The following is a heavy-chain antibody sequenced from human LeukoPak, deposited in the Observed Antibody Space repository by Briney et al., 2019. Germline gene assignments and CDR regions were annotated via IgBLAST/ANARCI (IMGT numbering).Heavy chain of an antibody. CDR3: ARGLRFLEWLSLHITYYFDY. CDR2: IYTSGST. Sequence: PSQTLSLTCTVSGGSISSGSYYWSWIRQPAGKGLEWIGRIYTSGSTNYNPSRKSRITISVDTSKNQFSLKLSSVTAADTAVYYCARGLRFLEWLSLHITYYFDYWGQGTLVTVSS. D-gene: IGHD3-3*01. CDR1: GGSISSGSYY. J-gene: IGHJ4*02. V-gene: IGHV4-61*02.